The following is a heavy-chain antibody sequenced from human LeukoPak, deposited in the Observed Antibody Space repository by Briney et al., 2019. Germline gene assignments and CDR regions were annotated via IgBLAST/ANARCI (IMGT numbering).Heavy chain of an antibody. CDR3: ARGFLEWLPIDY. V-gene: IGHV4-30-4*08. D-gene: IGHD3-3*01. CDR2: IYYSGSA. CDR1: GGSLSSGDYY. Sequence: PSQTLSLTCSVSGGSLSSGDYYWSWIRQPPGKGLEWIGYIYYSGSAYYNPSLKSRVTISVDTSKNQFSLKLSSVTAVDTAVYYCARGFLEWLPIDYWGQGTLVTVSS. J-gene: IGHJ4*02.